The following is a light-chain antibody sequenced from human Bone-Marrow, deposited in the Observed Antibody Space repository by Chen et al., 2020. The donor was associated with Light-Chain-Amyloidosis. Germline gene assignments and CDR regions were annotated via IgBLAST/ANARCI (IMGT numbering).Light chain of an antibody. J-gene: IGKJ4*01. CDR1: QTISSNY. Sequence: EIVLTQSPDTLSLSPGEGANLSCRASQTISSNYLTWYQQKFGQAPRLLSYGSSSRATGIPDRFTVSGSGTDFTLTINRLEPEDFAMYYCQQYGTSPLTFGGGTKVEIK. CDR3: QQYGTSPLT. CDR2: GSS. V-gene: IGKV3-20*01.